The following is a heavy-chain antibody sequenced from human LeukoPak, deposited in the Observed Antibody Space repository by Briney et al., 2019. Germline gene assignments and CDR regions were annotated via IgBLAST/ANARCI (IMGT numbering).Heavy chain of an antibody. J-gene: IGHJ4*02. V-gene: IGHV3-30*02. CDR2: IRYDGSNK. Sequence: PGGSLRLSCAASGFTFSSYGMHWVRQAPGKGLEWVAFIRYDGSNKYYADSVKGRFTTSRDNSKNTLYLQMNSLRAEDTAVYYCANLWGYDILTGYYLFDYWGQGTLVTVSS. CDR3: ANLWGYDILTGYYLFDY. CDR1: GFTFSSYG. D-gene: IGHD3-9*01.